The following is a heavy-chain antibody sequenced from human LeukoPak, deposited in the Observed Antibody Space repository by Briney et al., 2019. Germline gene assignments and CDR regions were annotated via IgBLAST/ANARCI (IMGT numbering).Heavy chain of an antibody. CDR1: GGSISSYY. V-gene: IGHV4-59*01. Sequence: SETLSLTCTVSGGSISSYYWSWIRQPPGEGLEWIGYIYYSGSTNYNPSLKSRVTISVDTSKNQFSLKLSSVTAADTAVYYCARDGGSLWFGEFSYYYGMDVWGQGTTVTVSS. CDR2: IYYSGST. D-gene: IGHD3-10*01. J-gene: IGHJ6*02. CDR3: ARDGGSLWFGEFSYYYGMDV.